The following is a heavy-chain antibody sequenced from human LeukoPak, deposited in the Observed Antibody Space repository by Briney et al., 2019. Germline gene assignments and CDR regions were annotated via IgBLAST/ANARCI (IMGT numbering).Heavy chain of an antibody. CDR1: GGSVSSGSYY. D-gene: IGHD5-12*01. Sequence: SETLSLTCTVSGGSVSSGSYYWSWIRQPPGKGLEWIGYIYYSGSTNYNPSLKSRVTISVDTSKNQFSLKLSSVTAADTAVYYCARGRGYSGYDLDWYFDLWGRGTLVTVSS. CDR3: ARGRGYSGYDLDWYFDL. CDR2: IYYSGST. V-gene: IGHV4-61*01. J-gene: IGHJ2*01.